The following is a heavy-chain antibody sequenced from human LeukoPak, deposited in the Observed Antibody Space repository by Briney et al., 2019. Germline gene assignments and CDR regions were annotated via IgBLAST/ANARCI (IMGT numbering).Heavy chain of an antibody. CDR3: ARHIPDYYDSSGYYRRGDAFDI. J-gene: IGHJ3*02. D-gene: IGHD3-22*01. V-gene: IGHV4-61*01. CDR1: GYSISSGYY. Sequence: SETLSLTCTVSGYSISSGYYWGWIRQTPGKGLEWIGYIYCSGSTDYNPSLKSRVTISVDTSKNQFSLKLSSVTAADTAVYYCARHIPDYYDSSGYYRRGDAFDIWGQGTMVTVS. CDR2: IYCSGST.